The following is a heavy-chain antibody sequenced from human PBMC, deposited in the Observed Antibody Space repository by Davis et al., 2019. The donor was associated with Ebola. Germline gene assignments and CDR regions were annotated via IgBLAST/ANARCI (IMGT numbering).Heavy chain of an antibody. J-gene: IGHJ6*02. CDR1: GGSFSGYY. D-gene: IGHD3-10*01. CDR2: INHNGST. Sequence: PSETLSLTCAVYGGSFSGYYWSWIRQPPGKGLEWIGEINHNGSTNYNPSLKSRVTISVDTSKNQFSLKLSSVTAADTAVYYCARDGSGSTYYYYGMDVWGQGTTVTVSS. CDR3: ARDGSGSTYYYYGMDV. V-gene: IGHV4-34*01.